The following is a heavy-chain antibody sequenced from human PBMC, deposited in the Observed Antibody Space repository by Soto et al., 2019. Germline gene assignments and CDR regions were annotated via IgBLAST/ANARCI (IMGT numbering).Heavy chain of an antibody. CDR2: IYDGGST. Sequence: EVQLVESGGDLVQPGGSLRVSCAASGFPVSSNYVNWVRQAPGKGLEWVSIIYDGGSTYYADSGKGRFTISRDNFKNMVYLQMNSLRAEDTAVYYCARGDGDYGRRLDPWGQGTQVTVSS. J-gene: IGHJ5*02. CDR1: GFPVSSNY. V-gene: IGHV3-66*01. CDR3: ARGDGDYGRRLDP. D-gene: IGHD4-17*01.